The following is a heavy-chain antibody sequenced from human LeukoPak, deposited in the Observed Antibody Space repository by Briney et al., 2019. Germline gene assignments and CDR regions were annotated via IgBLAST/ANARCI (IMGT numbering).Heavy chain of an antibody. CDR2: IYYSGST. V-gene: IGHV4-59*08. D-gene: IGHD3-9*01. CDR3: ARRVYYDILTGSYAFDI. J-gene: IGHJ3*02. Sequence: SETLSLTCTVSGGSISSYYWSWIRQPPGKGLEWIGYIYYSGSTNYNPSLKSRVTISVDTSKNQFSLKLSSVTAAVTAVYYCARRVYYDILTGSYAFDIWGQGTMVTVSS. CDR1: GGSISSYY.